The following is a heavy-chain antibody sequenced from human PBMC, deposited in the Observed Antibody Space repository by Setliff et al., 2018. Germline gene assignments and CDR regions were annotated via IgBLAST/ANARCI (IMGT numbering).Heavy chain of an antibody. J-gene: IGHJ3*02. D-gene: IGHD3-10*01. Sequence: LSLTCAVYDGSFSDFYWSWIRQPPGKGLEWIGEINHYGSTKYKSSLKSRVTISVDTSKNQFSLKLNSVTAADTAVYYCARRWNFGPYGSGIHDGFDMWGQGTMVTVSS. V-gene: IGHV4-34*01. CDR3: ARRWNFGPYGSGIHDGFDM. CDR2: INHYGST. CDR1: DGSFSDFY.